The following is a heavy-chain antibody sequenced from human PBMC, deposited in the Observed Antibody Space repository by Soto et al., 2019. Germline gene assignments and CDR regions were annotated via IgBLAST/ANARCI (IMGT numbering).Heavy chain of an antibody. Sequence: PSETLSLTCAVYGGSFSGYYWSWIRQPPGKGLEWIGQINHSGSTYYNPSLKSRVTISVDTSKNQFSLKLNSVTAADTAVYYCARQAEASGGRRAFDFLGQGTMGTLSS. D-gene: IGHD6-13*01. CDR3: ARQAEASGGRRAFDF. V-gene: IGHV4-59*08. CDR2: INHSGST. CDR1: GGSFSGYY. J-gene: IGHJ3*01.